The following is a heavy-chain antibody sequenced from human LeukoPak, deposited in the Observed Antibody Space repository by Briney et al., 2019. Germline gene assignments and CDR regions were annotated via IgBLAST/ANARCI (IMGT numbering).Heavy chain of an antibody. CDR2: IYSGGTT. CDR3: ARRAGGYSHPYDY. D-gene: IGHD4-23*01. J-gene: IGHJ4*02. CDR1: GFTVSGNY. Sequence: GGSLRLSCAVSGFTVSGNYMSWVRQAPGKGLEWVSLIYSGGTTYYADSVKGRFTISRDNSKNTLYLLMNSLRAEDTAVYYCARRAGGYSHPYDYWGQGILVTVSS. V-gene: IGHV3-53*01.